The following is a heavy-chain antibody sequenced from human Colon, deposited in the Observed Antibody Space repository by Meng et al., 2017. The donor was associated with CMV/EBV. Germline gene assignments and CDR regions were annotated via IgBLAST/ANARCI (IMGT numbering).Heavy chain of an antibody. V-gene: IGHV3-23*01. J-gene: IGHJ4*02. D-gene: IGHD5-24*01. CDR3: AKAPTRRYYFDS. Sequence: SCAASEFSITDYAVNWVRQAPGKGLEWVSVISASGYYTFYAESVKGRFTIGRDIFKNTVYLQTNSLRAEDTAVYFCAKAPTRRYYFDSWGQGSLVTVSS. CDR1: EFSITDYA. CDR2: ISASGYYT.